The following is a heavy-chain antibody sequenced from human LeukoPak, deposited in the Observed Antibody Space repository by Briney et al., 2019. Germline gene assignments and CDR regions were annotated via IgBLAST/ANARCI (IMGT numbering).Heavy chain of an antibody. J-gene: IGHJ4*02. CDR2: INSDGSST. Sequence: PGGSLRLSCAACGFTFSSYWVHWVRQAPGKGLVWVSRINSDGSSTNYADSVKGRFTISRDNAKNTLYLQVNSLGAEDTAVYYCSRDRSIASDYWGQGTLVTVSS. D-gene: IGHD6-6*01. CDR1: GFTFSSYW. CDR3: SRDRSIASDY. V-gene: IGHV3-74*01.